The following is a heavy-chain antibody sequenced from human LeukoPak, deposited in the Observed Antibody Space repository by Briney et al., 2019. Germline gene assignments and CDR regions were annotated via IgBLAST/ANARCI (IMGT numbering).Heavy chain of an antibody. J-gene: IGHJ4*02. Sequence: GGSLRLSCAASGFIFSSNWMSWVRQAPGKGLDWVANIKEDGREQYYVGPLKGRFTISRDNAKNSLYLQMNSLRAEDTAVYYCARDSFETDIDYWGQGTLVTVSS. V-gene: IGHV3-7*01. CDR2: IKEDGREQ. D-gene: IGHD1-14*01. CDR1: GFIFSSNW. CDR3: ARDSFETDIDY.